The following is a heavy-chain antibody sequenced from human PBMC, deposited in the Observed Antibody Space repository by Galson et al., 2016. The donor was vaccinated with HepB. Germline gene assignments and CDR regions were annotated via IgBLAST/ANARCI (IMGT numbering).Heavy chain of an antibody. CDR1: GSAIELIYRINW. Sequence: SLRLSCAVSGSAIELIYRINWMSWVRQAPGKGLEWVANIKQDGSEKFYVDSVKGRFTISRDNANNSLYLQMNSLRVEDTAVYYCARGGGELDYWGQGSLVTVSS. D-gene: IGHD2-21*01. J-gene: IGHJ4*02. CDR2: IKQDGSEK. V-gene: IGHV3-7*03. CDR3: ARGGGELDY.